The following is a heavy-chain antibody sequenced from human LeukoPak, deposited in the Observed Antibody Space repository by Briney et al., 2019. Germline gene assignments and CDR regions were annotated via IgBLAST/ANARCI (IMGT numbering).Heavy chain of an antibody. CDR2: MNPNTANT. CDR3: ARGEYSGSYYYFAY. CDR1: GYTFTSYD. V-gene: IGHV1-8*01. D-gene: IGHD1-26*01. Sequence: ASVTVSCTASGYTFTSYDTNWVRQAPGQGLEWMGWMNPNTANTGYAQKFQGRVTITRNTSITTSYMELNSLRSEDTAVYYCARGEYSGSYYYFAYWGQGTLVTVSS. J-gene: IGHJ4*02.